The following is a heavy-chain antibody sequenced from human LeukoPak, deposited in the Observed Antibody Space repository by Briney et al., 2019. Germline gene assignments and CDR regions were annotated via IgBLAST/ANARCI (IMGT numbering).Heavy chain of an antibody. CDR3: AKGGITMIVVVIQYYFDY. CDR1: GFTFSSHA. Sequence: GGSLRLSCAASGFTFSSHAMSWVSQAPGEGLEWVSAISGSGGSTYYADSVKGRFTISRDNSKNTLYLQMNSLRDEDKDVDYCAKGGITMIVVVIQYYFDYWGQGTLVTVSS. V-gene: IGHV3-23*01. CDR2: ISGSGGST. J-gene: IGHJ4*02. D-gene: IGHD3-22*01.